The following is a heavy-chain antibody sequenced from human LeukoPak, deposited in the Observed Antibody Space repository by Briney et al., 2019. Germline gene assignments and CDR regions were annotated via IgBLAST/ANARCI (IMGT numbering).Heavy chain of an antibody. J-gene: IGHJ4*02. V-gene: IGHV3-23*01. Sequence: GWSLRLSCVASGFTFISYAMSWVRQAPGKGLEWVSAIRESGGSTHYADSVKGRFTISRDNSKNTLYLQMNSLRAEDTAVYYCAKTKPYGTTWYGGIDWGQGALVTVSS. D-gene: IGHD6-13*01. CDR1: GFTFISYA. CDR3: AKTKPYGTTWYGGID. CDR2: IRESGGST.